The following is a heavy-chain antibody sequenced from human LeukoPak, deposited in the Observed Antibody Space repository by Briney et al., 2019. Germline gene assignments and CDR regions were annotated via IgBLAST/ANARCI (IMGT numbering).Heavy chain of an antibody. V-gene: IGHV1-46*01. J-gene: IGHJ4*02. CDR1: GGTLSSYA. D-gene: IGHD5-24*01. Sequence: GASVRVSCKASGGTLSSYAISWVRQAPGHGLEWKGVINPSGGSTSYAQKFQGRVTMTRDTSTSTVYMELSSLRSEDTAVYYCARDRSYVGYNLGGGDYWGQGTLVTVSS. CDR2: INPSGGST. CDR3: ARDRSYVGYNLGGGDY.